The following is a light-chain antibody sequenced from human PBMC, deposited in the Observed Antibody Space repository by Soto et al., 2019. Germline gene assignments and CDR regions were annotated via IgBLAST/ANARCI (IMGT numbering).Light chain of an antibody. J-gene: IGKJ1*01. Sequence: EIVLMPSLATLSVSTGERATLPCRASQSVSSNLAWYQQKPGQAPRLLIYGASTRATGIPARFSGSGSGTEFTLTISSLYSEDFAVYYCQQYNNWLTWTCGQDTKVDIK. V-gene: IGKV3-15*01. CDR3: QQYNNWLTWT. CDR1: QSVSSN. CDR2: GAS.